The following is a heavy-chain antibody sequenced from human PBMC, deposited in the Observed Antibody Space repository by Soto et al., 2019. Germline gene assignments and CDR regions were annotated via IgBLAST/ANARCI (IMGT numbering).Heavy chain of an antibody. CDR2: IIPIFGTA. CDR3: ADGTTLDNWFDP. CDR1: GGTFSSYA. J-gene: IGHJ5*02. V-gene: IGHV1-69*06. D-gene: IGHD1-7*01. Sequence: ASVKVSCKASGGTFSSYAISWVRQAPGQGLEWMGGIIPIFGTANYAQKFQGRVAITADKSTSTAYMELSSLRSEDTAVYYCADGTTLDNWFDPWGQGTLVTVSS.